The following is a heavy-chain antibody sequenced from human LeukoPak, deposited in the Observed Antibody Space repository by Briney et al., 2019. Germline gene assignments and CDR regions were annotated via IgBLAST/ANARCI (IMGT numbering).Heavy chain of an antibody. V-gene: IGHV4-30-2*01. Sequence: PSETLSLTCAVSGGSISSGGYSWSWIRQPPGKGLEWIGYIYHGGSTYYNPSLKSRVTISVDRSKNQFSLKLSSVTAADTAVYYCVRDRELNYWGQGTLVTVSS. CDR3: VRDRELNY. J-gene: IGHJ4*02. D-gene: IGHD1-7*01. CDR2: IYHGGST. CDR1: GGSISSGGYS.